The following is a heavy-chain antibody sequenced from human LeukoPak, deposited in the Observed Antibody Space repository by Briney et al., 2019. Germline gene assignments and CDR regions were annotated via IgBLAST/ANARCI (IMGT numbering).Heavy chain of an antibody. V-gene: IGHV4-59*08. CDR3: ARLPVTASNWYFDL. J-gene: IGHJ2*01. CDR2: IYYSGST. CDR1: GGSISSYY. Sequence: PSETLSLTCTVSGGSISSYYWSWIRQPPGKGLEWIGYIYYSGSTNYNPSLKSRVTISVDTSKNQFSLKLSSVTAADTAVYYCARLPVTASNWYFDLWGRGTLVTVSS. D-gene: IGHD4-17*01.